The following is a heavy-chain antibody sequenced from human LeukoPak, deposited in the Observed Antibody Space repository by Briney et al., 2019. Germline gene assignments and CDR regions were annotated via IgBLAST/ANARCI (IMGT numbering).Heavy chain of an antibody. CDR3: ARASTGYSSGWLSSH. V-gene: IGHV3-23*01. CDR2: ITGSGGTT. J-gene: IGHJ4*02. CDR1: GFAFSNYG. D-gene: IGHD6-19*01. Sequence: GGSLRLSCAASGFAFSNYGMNWVRQAPGKGLEWVSGITGSGGTTYYADSVKGRFTISRDNAKNSLYLQMNSLRAEDTAVYYCARASTGYSSGWLSSHWGQGTLVTVSS.